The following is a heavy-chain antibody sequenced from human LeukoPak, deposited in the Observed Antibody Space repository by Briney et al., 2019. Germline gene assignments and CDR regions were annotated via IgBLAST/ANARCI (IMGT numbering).Heavy chain of an antibody. J-gene: IGHJ4*02. D-gene: IGHD6-13*01. CDR2: IIPIFGTA. CDR3: AREAGGYSSSSFDY. CDR1: GGTFSSYA. V-gene: IGHV1-69*13. Sequence: SVKASCKASGGTFSSYAISWVRQAPGQGLEWIGPIIPIFGTANYAQKFQGRVTITADESTSTAYMELSSLRSEDTAVYYCAREAGGYSSSSFDYWGQGTLVTVSS.